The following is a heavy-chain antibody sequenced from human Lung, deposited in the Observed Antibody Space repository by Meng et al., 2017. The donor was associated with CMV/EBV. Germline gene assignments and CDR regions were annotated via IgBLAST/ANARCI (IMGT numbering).Heavy chain of an antibody. Sequence: GESXKIXCAASGFSFSSYWMNWVRQAPGKGLEWVANIKQDGSEKYYVDSVKGRFTISRDNAKNSLYLQMNSLRAEDTAVYYCARDSSGGSYHFDYWGQGTXDTVAS. CDR2: IKQDGSEK. D-gene: IGHD1-26*01. CDR1: GFSFSSYW. CDR3: ARDSSGGSYHFDY. V-gene: IGHV3-7*01. J-gene: IGHJ4*02.